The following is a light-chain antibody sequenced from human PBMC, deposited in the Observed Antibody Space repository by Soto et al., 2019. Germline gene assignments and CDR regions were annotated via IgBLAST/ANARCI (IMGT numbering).Light chain of an antibody. J-gene: IGLJ1*01. CDR1: SSDVGCNDY. CDR3: SSYSTTSTLV. CDR2: EVN. Sequence: QSALTQPASVSGSPGQSVTISCTGASSDVGCNDYVSWYQQHPGKAPKLILYEVNNRPSGVSNHFSGSKSGNTASLIISGLQADDEADYYCSSYSTTSTLVFGSGTKLTVL. V-gene: IGLV2-14*01.